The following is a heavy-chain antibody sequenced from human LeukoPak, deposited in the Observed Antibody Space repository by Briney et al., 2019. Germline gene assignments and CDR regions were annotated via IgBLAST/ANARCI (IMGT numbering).Heavy chain of an antibody. J-gene: IGHJ4*02. V-gene: IGHV3-53*04. D-gene: IGHD6-19*01. CDR3: ARAPEWLIFDY. CDR1: GFTVSSNY. Sequence: GGSLRLSCAASGFTVSSNYMSWVRQAPGKGLEWVLVIFSGGSTYYADTVKGGFTISRHNSKNTLYLQMNSLRAEDTAVYYCARAPEWLIFDYWGQGTLVTVSS. CDR2: IFSGGST.